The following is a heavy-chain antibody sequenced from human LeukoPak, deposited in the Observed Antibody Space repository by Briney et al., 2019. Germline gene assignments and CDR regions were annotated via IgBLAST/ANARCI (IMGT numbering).Heavy chain of an antibody. J-gene: IGHJ4*02. CDR3: AREGTVTKATFDY. Sequence: SETLSLTCTVSGGSISGYYWSWIRQPAGKGLEWIGRTYTSGSTNYNPSLKSRVTMSVDTSKNQFSLKLSSVTAADTAVYYCAREGTVTKATFDYWGQGTLVTVSS. V-gene: IGHV4-4*07. CDR2: TYTSGST. D-gene: IGHD4-11*01. CDR1: GGSISGYY.